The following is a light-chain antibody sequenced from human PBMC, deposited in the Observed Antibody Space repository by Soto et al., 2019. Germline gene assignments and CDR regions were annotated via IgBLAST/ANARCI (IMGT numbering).Light chain of an antibody. Sequence: EIVMTQSPATLSVSRGERATLSCRASQSVNSNLAWYQQKPGQAPRLLIYGASTRATGVPARFSVSGSGTEFTLTISSLQSEDFAVYYCQQYDNWPITFGQVTRLDIK. V-gene: IGKV3-15*01. CDR2: GAS. CDR1: QSVNSN. J-gene: IGKJ5*01. CDR3: QQYDNWPIT.